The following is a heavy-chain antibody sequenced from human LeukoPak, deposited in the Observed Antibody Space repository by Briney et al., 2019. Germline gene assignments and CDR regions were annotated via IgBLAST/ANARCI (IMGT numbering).Heavy chain of an antibody. Sequence: GGSLRLSCSASGFSFSSYTMTWVRQAPGKGPEWVSIISGGGDTTFYTDSVKGRFTISRDNSKNTLYLQMNSLRAEDTAVYYCAKGRRYCSGGSCYSADYYYYMDVWGKGTTVTVSS. CDR3: AKGRRYCSGGSCYSADYYYYMDV. CDR1: GFSFSSYT. V-gene: IGHV3-23*01. D-gene: IGHD2-15*01. J-gene: IGHJ6*03. CDR2: ISGGGDTT.